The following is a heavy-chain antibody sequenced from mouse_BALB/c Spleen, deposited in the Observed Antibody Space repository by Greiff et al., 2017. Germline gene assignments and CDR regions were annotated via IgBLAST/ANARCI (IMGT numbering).Heavy chain of an antibody. Sequence: QVQLKESGAELAKPGASVKMSCKASGYTFTSYWMHWVKQRPGQGLEWIGYINPSTGYTEYNQKFKDKATLTADKSSSTAYMQLSSLTSEDSAVYYCARSRVLTGRGYYFDYWGQGTTLTVSS. V-gene: IGHV1-7*01. J-gene: IGHJ2*01. D-gene: IGHD4-1*01. CDR2: INPSTGYT. CDR1: GYTFTSYW. CDR3: ARSRVLTGRGYYFDY.